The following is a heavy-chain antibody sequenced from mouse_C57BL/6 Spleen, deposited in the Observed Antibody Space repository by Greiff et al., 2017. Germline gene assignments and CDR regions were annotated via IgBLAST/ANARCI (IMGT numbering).Heavy chain of an antibody. Sequence: QVQLQQSGPELVKPGASVKISCKASGYAFSSSWMNWVKQRPGKGLEWIGRIYPGDGDTNYNGKFKGKATLTADKSSSTAYMQLSSLTSEDSAVYFCARRMGDDYDEDYAMDYWGQGTSVTVSS. CDR2: IYPGDGDT. CDR3: ARRMGDDYDEDYAMDY. CDR1: GYAFSSSW. V-gene: IGHV1-82*01. D-gene: IGHD2-4*01. J-gene: IGHJ4*01.